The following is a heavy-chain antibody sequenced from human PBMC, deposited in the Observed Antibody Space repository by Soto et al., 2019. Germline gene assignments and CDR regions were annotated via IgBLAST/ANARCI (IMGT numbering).Heavy chain of an antibody. J-gene: IGHJ6*02. CDR3: ARDPPATRHGMDV. CDR1: GLTLSHHA. Sequence: PGGSLRLSCVFSGLTLSHHAMSWVRQAPGKGLEWISVISENGDRTFYVDSVKGRFTISRDNSKNTLYLQMKSLRAEDTAVYYCARDPPATRHGMDVWGQGTTVTVSS. CDR2: ISENGDRT. V-gene: IGHV3-23*01.